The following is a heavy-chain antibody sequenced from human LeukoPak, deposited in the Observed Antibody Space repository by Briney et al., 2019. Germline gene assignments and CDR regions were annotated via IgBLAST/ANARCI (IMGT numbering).Heavy chain of an antibody. Sequence: SETLSLTCTVSGGSISSYYWSWIRQPPGKGLEWIGYIYYSGSTNYNPSLKSRVTISVDTSKNQFSLKLSSVTAADTAVYYCARVGRDSSGYYAFYYYYYMDVWGKGTTVTVSS. CDR1: GGSISSYY. V-gene: IGHV4-59*01. J-gene: IGHJ6*03. CDR3: ARVGRDSSGYYAFYYYYYMDV. CDR2: IYYSGST. D-gene: IGHD3-22*01.